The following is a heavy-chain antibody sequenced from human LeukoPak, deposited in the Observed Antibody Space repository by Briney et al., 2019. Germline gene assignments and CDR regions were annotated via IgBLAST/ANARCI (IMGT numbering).Heavy chain of an antibody. CDR2: ISAYNGNT. D-gene: IGHD3-9*01. Sequence: ASVKVSCKASGYTFTNYGISWVRQAPGQGLEWMGWISAYNGNTNYAQKLQGRVTMTTDTSTSTAYMELRSLRSDDTAVYYCARDRARYYDILTGYSPPEFDYWGQGTLVTVSS. V-gene: IGHV1-18*01. CDR1: GYTFTNYG. CDR3: ARDRARYYDILTGYSPPEFDY. J-gene: IGHJ4*02.